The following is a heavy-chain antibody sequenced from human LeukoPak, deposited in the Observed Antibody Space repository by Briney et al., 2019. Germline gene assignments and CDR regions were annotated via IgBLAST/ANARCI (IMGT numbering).Heavy chain of an antibody. CDR3: ARDNIAVAGNADY. CDR1: GFTFSSYA. V-gene: IGHV3-23*01. Sequence: HPGGSLRLSCAASGFTFSSYAMSWVRQAPGKGLEWVSAISGSGGSTYYADSVKGRFTISRDNSKNTLYLQMNSLRAEDTAVYYCARDNIAVAGNADYWGQGTLVTVSS. CDR2: ISGSGGST. D-gene: IGHD6-19*01. J-gene: IGHJ4*02.